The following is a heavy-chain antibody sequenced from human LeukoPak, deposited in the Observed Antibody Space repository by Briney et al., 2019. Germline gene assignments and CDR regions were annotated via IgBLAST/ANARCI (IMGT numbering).Heavy chain of an antibody. CDR3: AKLISGGGSVPSDY. J-gene: IGHJ4*02. D-gene: IGHD2-8*02. CDR2: ISYDGSNK. V-gene: IGHV3-30*18. CDR1: GFTFSSYA. Sequence: GASLRLSCAASGFTFSSYAMSWVRQAPGKGLEWVAVISYDGSNKYYADSVKGRFTISRDSSKNTLYLQMNSLRAEDTAVYYCAKLISGGGSVPSDYWGQGTLVTVSS.